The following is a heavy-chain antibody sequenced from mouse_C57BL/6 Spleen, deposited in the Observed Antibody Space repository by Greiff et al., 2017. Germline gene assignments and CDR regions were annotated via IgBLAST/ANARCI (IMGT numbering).Heavy chain of an antibody. V-gene: IGHV1-82*01. CDR3: ARIRDYGFAY. D-gene: IGHD1-1*01. Sequence: VQLQQSGPELVKPGASVKISCKASGYAFSSSWMNWVKQRPGKGLEWIGRIYPGDGDTNYNGKFKGKATLTADKSSSTAYMQLSSLTSEDSAVYFCARIRDYGFAYWGQGTLVTVSA. J-gene: IGHJ3*01. CDR2: IYPGDGDT. CDR1: GYAFSSSW.